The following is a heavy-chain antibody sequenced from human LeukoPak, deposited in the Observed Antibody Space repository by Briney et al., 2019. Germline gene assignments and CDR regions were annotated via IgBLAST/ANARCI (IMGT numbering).Heavy chain of an antibody. V-gene: IGHV3-53*01. D-gene: IGHD1-26*01. CDR2: IYSGGST. CDR1: GFTVSSNY. CDR3: VRAGWEVRGFDY. Sequence: PGGSLRLSCAASGFTVSSNYMSWVRQAPGKGLGWVSVIYSGGSTYYADSVKGRFTISRDNSKNTLYLQMNSLRAEDTAVYYCVRAGWEVRGFDYWGQGTLVTVSS. J-gene: IGHJ4*02.